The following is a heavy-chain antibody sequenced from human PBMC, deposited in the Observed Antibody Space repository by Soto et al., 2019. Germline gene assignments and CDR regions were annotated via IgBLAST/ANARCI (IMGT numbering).Heavy chain of an antibody. CDR2: IYYSGGT. CDR3: ARAQGNYYYYGMNV. V-gene: IGHV4-39*01. Sequence: SETLSLTCTVSGGSVSSSSCYWGWIRQPPGKGLEWIGSIYYSGGTYYNPSLKSRITISVDTSKNQFSLKLSSVTAADTAVYYCARAQGNYYYYGMNVWGQGTTVTVSS. CDR1: GGSVSSSSCY. J-gene: IGHJ6*02.